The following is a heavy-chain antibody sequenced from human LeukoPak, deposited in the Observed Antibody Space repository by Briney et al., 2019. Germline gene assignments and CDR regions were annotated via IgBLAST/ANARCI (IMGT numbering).Heavy chain of an antibody. Sequence: PSETPSLTCAVYGGSFSGYYWSWIRQPPGKGLEWIGEINHSGSTNYNPSLKSRVTISVDTSKNQFSLKLSSVTAADTAVYYCARGRPAYYGSGSYYTFDYWGQGTLVTVSS. J-gene: IGHJ4*02. D-gene: IGHD3-10*01. V-gene: IGHV4-34*01. CDR2: INHSGST. CDR3: ARGRPAYYGSGSYYTFDY. CDR1: GGSFSGYY.